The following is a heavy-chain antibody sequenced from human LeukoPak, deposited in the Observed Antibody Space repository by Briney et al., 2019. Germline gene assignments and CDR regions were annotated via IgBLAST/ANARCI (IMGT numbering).Heavy chain of an antibody. D-gene: IGHD2-2*01. V-gene: IGHV1-69*04. CDR1: GGTFSSYA. Sequence: SVKVSCKASGGTFSSYAISWVRQAPGQGLEWMGRIIPILGIANYAQKFQGRVTITADKSTSTAYMELRSLRSDDTAVYYCAITTGGSSTSCLDYWGQGTLVTVSS. J-gene: IGHJ4*02. CDR2: IIPILGIA. CDR3: AITTGGSSTSCLDY.